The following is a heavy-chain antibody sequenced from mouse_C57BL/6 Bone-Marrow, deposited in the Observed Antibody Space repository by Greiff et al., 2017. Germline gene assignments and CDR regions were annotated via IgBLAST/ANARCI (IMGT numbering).Heavy chain of an antibody. V-gene: IGHV5-4*03. CDR3: ARGGGHLLTPY. CDR1: GFTFSSYA. Sequence: EVKLMESGGGLVKPGGSLKLSCAASGFTFSSYAMSWVRQTPDKRLEWVATISDGGSYTYYPDNVKGRFTISRDNAKNNLYLQMSHLKSEDTAMYYCARGGGHLLTPYWGQGTLVTVSA. D-gene: IGHD2-1*01. J-gene: IGHJ3*01. CDR2: ISDGGSYT.